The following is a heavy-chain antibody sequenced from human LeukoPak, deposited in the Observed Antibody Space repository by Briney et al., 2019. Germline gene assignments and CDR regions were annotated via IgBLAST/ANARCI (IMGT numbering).Heavy chain of an antibody. CDR2: IYPGDSDT. D-gene: IGHD6-13*01. J-gene: IGHJ4*02. V-gene: IGHV5-51*03. Sequence: KPGESLKISCKGSGCSFTSYWIGWVRQMPGKGLEWMGIIYPGDSDTRYSPSFQGQVTISADKSISTAYLQWSSLKASDTAMYYCARRRGSRYSSSWYYFDYWGQGTLVTVSS. CDR3: ARRRGSRYSSSWYYFDY. CDR1: GCSFTSYW.